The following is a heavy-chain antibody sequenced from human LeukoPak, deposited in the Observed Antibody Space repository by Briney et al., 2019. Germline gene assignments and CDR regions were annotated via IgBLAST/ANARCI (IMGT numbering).Heavy chain of an antibody. Sequence: GASVKVSCKASGYTFTGYYMHWVRQAPGQGLEWMGWINPDSGGTNNAQKFQGRVTMTRDTSISTAYMELSRLRSDDTAVYYCARWGATSPKVKYFDHWAQGPRAPVPS. D-gene: IGHD5-12*01. CDR3: ARWGATSPKVKYFDH. J-gene: IGHJ4*02. CDR1: GYTFTGYY. CDR2: INPDSGGT. V-gene: IGHV1-2*02.